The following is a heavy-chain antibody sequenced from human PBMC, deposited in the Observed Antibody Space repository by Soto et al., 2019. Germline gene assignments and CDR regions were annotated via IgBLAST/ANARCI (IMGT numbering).Heavy chain of an antibody. Sequence: QVQLVQSGAEVKKPGASVKVSCKASGYTFTSYGISWVRQAPGQGLEWMGWISAYNGNTNYAQKLQGRVTMTTDTSTSTAYMELRSLTPDDTAAYYCARDLSREYCTNGVCPLDYWGQGTLVTVSS. CDR3: ARDLSREYCTNGVCPLDY. CDR2: ISAYNGNT. D-gene: IGHD2-8*01. J-gene: IGHJ4*02. V-gene: IGHV1-18*01. CDR1: GYTFTSYG.